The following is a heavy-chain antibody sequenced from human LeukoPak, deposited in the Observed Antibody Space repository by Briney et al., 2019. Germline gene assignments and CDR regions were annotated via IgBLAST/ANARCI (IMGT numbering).Heavy chain of an antibody. CDR3: GRVGASYGSGSYSDY. V-gene: IGHV3-7*01. J-gene: IGHJ4*02. Sequence: TGGSLRLSYAASGFTFSSYWMSWVRQAPGKGLEWVANINQDGSQKYYVDSVKGRFTISRDNAKKSLFLQMNSLRAEDTAVYYCGRVGASYGSGSYSDYWGQGTLVTVSS. CDR1: GFTFSSYW. D-gene: IGHD3-10*01. CDR2: INQDGSQK.